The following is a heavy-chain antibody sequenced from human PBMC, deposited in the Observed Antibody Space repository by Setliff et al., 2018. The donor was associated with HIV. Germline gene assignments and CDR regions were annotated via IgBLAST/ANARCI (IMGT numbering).Heavy chain of an antibody. V-gene: IGHV4-61*09. Sequence: SETLSLTCTVSGGSISIGSYYWSWIRQPAGKGLEWIGHIHTSGSTKYNPSLKSRVTISADTSKNQFSLNLSSVTAAETAVYYCARVGYHGSGRYSFDYWGQGTLVTVSS. D-gene: IGHD3-10*01. CDR2: IHTSGST. J-gene: IGHJ4*02. CDR1: GGSISIGSYY. CDR3: ARVGYHGSGRYSFDY.